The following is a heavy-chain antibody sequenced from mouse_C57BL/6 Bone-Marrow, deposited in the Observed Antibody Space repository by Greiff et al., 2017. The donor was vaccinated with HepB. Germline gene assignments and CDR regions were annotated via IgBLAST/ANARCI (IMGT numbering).Heavy chain of an antibody. CDR1: EYEFPSHD. CDR2: INSDGGST. V-gene: IGHV5-2*03. Sequence: EVKLMESGGGLVQPGESLKLSCESNEYEFPSHDMSWVRKTPEKRLELVAAINSDGGSTYYPDTMERRFIISRDNTKKTLYLQMSHLKSEDTAMYYCARRGDYDGAWFAYWGQGTLVTVSA. CDR3: ARRGDYDGAWFAY. J-gene: IGHJ3*01. D-gene: IGHD2-4*01.